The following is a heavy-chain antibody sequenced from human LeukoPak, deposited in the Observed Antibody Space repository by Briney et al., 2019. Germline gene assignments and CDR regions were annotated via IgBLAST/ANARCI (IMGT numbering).Heavy chain of an antibody. Sequence: SVKVSCKASGYTFTSYGISWVRQAPGQGLEWMGWINPNSGGTNYAQKFQGRVTMTRDTSISTACMELSRLRSDDTAVYYCARDYYDILTGYRRFDYWGQGTLVTVSS. V-gene: IGHV1-2*02. CDR3: ARDYYDILTGYRRFDY. CDR1: GYTFTSYG. D-gene: IGHD3-9*01. CDR2: INPNSGGT. J-gene: IGHJ4*02.